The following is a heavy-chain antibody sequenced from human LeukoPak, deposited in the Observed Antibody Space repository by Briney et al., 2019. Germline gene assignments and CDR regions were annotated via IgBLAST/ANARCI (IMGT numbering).Heavy chain of an antibody. CDR3: AKSTPVEVDY. Sequence: PSGTLSLTCTVSGGSISSSSYYWGWIRQPPGKGLEWIGSIYYSGSTYYNPSLKSRVTISVDTSKNQFSLKLSSVTAADTAVYYCAKSTPVEVDYWGQGALVTVSS. CDR1: GGSISSSSYY. CDR2: IYYSGST. V-gene: IGHV4-39*01. J-gene: IGHJ4*02.